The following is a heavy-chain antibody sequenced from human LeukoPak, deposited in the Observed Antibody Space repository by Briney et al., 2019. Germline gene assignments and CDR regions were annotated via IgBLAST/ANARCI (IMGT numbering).Heavy chain of an antibody. CDR1: GFTFSGSA. J-gene: IGHJ6*03. CDR2: IRSKANSYAT. CDR3: TTAGEVVVAAVYYYMDV. V-gene: IGHV3-73*01. Sequence: PGGSLRLSCAASGFTFSGSAMHWVRQASGKGLEWVGRIRSKANSYATAYAASVKGRFTISRDDSKNTAYLQMNSLKTEDTAVYYCTTAGEVVVAAVYYYMDVWGKGTTVTISS. D-gene: IGHD2-15*01.